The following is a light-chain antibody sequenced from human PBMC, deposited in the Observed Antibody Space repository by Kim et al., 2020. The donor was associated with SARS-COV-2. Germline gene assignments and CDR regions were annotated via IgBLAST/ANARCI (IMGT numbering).Light chain of an antibody. CDR3: QQTFSTLSIT. Sequence: SVGDRVTITCRASQNINHYLNWYQQKPGKAPKFLISAASSLQSGVPSRFSGSGSETNFTLTISTLQPEDFATYYCQQTFSTLSITFGQGTRLEIK. V-gene: IGKV1-39*01. J-gene: IGKJ5*01. CDR2: AAS. CDR1: QNINHY.